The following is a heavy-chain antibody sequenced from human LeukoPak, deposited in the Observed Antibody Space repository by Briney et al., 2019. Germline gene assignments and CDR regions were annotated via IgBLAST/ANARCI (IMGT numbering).Heavy chain of an antibody. CDR2: IHHSGNT. J-gene: IGHJ6*03. V-gene: IGHV4-38-2*02. CDR3: ASTGYIYYYYYMDV. Sequence: SETLSLTCTVSGFSIIRGYYWGWIRQPPGKGLEWIGSIHHSGNTYYNLSLKSRVTISVDTSKNQFSLKVTSVTAADTAMYYCASTGYIYYYYYMDVWGKGTTVTVPS. D-gene: IGHD5-24*01. CDR1: GFSIIRGYY.